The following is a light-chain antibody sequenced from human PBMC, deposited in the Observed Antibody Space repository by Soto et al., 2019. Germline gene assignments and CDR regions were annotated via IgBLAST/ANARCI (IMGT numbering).Light chain of an antibody. CDR3: QQYGHSPIT. CDR1: QSARGF. V-gene: IGKV3-11*01. Sequence: EAVLTQSPDTLSLFPGERATLSCRASQSARGFLAWYQQKSGQAPRLLLYDSSNRATGIPARFSGSGSGTDFTLTISRLEPEDFALYYCQQYGHSPITFGQGTRLEIK. CDR2: DSS. J-gene: IGKJ5*01.